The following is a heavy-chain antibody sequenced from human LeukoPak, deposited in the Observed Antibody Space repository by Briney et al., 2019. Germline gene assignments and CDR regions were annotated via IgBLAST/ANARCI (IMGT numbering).Heavy chain of an antibody. J-gene: IGHJ4*02. V-gene: IGHV3-66*01. CDR1: GFTVSSDY. CDR3: ARGNGWDGGDY. CDR2: IYSGGST. Sequence: GGSLRLSCAASGFTVSSDYMSWVRQAPGKGLEWVSVIYSGGSTYYADSVKGRLTISRDNSRNTLYLQMNSLRAEDTAVYYCARGNGWDGGDYWGQRTLVTLSS. D-gene: IGHD6-19*01.